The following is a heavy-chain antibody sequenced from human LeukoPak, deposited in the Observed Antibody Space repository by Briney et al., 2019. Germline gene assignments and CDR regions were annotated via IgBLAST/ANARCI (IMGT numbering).Heavy chain of an antibody. Sequence: SVKVSCKASGGTFSSYAISWVRQAPGQGLEWMGGIIPIFGTANYAQKFQGRVTITADESTSTAYMELSSLRSEDTAVYYCARITLDYGAFLDYWGQGTLVTVSS. J-gene: IGHJ4*02. CDR3: ARITLDYGAFLDY. V-gene: IGHV1-69*13. CDR1: GGTFSSYA. D-gene: IGHD4-17*01. CDR2: IIPIFGTA.